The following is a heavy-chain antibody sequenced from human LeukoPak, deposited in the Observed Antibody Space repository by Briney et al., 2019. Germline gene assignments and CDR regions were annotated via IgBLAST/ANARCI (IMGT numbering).Heavy chain of an antibody. D-gene: IGHD6-25*01. J-gene: IGHJ4*02. CDR3: ATLSKAAHY. Sequence: ECMVLVDPEDRETIYAEKFQGRVTITADTSTDTAYMHLSSLRSEATSVYYCATLSKAAHYWGQGTLVTVSS. V-gene: IGHV1-69-2*01. CDR2: VDPEDRET.